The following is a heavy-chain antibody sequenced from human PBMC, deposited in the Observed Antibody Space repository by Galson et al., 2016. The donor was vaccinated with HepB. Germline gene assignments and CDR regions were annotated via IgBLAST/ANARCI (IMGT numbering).Heavy chain of an antibody. V-gene: IGHV3-30-3*02. CDR2: ISYDGTNK. D-gene: IGHD4-17*01. Sequence: SLRLSCAASGFTFSTYAMQWVRQAPGKGLEWVAVISYDGTNKYYADSVKGRFTISRDNSRNTLYLLMNSLRAEDTAVYYCANDWTTAGAYHYGGYWGQGTLVTVSS. CDR3: ANDWTTAGAYHYGGY. CDR1: GFTFSTYA. J-gene: IGHJ4*02.